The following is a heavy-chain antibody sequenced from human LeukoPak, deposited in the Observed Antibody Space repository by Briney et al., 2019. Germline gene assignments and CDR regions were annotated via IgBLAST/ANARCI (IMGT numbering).Heavy chain of an antibody. CDR3: ARGLGYCSGGSCYSGSVFDY. V-gene: IGHV4-34*01. D-gene: IGHD2-15*01. Sequence: SETLSLTCAVYGGSFSGYYWSWIRQPPGQGLEWIGEINHSGSTNYNPSLKSRVTISVDTSKNQFSLKLSSVTAADTAVYYCARGLGYCSGGSCYSGSVFDYWGQGTLVTVSS. CDR1: GGSFSGYY. J-gene: IGHJ4*02. CDR2: INHSGST.